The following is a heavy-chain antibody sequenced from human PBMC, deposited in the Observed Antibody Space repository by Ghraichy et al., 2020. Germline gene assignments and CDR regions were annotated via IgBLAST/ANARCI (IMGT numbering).Heavy chain of an antibody. D-gene: IGHD3-22*01. Sequence: GGSLRLSCAASGFSFRSYFMTWVRQAPGKGLEWVSAVSTSGGSTYYADSVKGRFTISRDNSKNTLYLQMNSLRAEDTAVYYCAKDRSTYYHDSSGYYSHWGQGTLVTVSS. CDR3: AKDRSTYYHDSSGYYSH. CDR1: GFSFRSYF. J-gene: IGHJ1*01. CDR2: VSTSGGST. V-gene: IGHV3-23*01.